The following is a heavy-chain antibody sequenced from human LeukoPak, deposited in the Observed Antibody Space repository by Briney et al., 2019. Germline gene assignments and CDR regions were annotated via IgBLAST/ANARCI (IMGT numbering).Heavy chain of an antibody. V-gene: IGHV4-39*01. CDR3: ARHTYDILTGYSMENYFDY. J-gene: IGHJ4*02. CDR1: GDSISSSSYY. CDR2: IYYSGST. Sequence: SETLSLTCTVSGDSISSSSYYWGWIRQPPGKGLEWIGSIYYSGSTYYNPSLKSRVTISVDTSKNQFSLKLSSVTAADTAVYYCARHTYDILTGYSMENYFDYWGQGTLVTVSS. D-gene: IGHD3-9*01.